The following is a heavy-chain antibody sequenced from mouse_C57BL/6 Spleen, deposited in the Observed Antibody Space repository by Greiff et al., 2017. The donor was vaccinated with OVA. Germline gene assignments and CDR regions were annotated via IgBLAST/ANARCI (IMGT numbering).Heavy chain of an antibody. CDR1: GYTFTSYG. V-gene: IGHV1-81*01. CDR3: ARKGSYYGSSYWYFDV. Sequence: QVQLQQSGAELARPGASVKLSCKASGYTFTSYGISWVKQRTGQGLEWIGEIYPRSGNTYYNEKFKGKATLTADKSSSTAYMELRSLTSEDSAVYFCARKGSYYGSSYWYFDVWGTGTTVTVSS. J-gene: IGHJ1*03. CDR2: IYPRSGNT. D-gene: IGHD1-1*01.